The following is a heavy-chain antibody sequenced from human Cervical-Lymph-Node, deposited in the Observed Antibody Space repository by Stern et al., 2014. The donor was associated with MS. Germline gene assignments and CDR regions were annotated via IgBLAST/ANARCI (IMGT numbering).Heavy chain of an antibody. V-gene: IGHV1-46*03. CDR2: VHPSGVGT. J-gene: IGHJ5*02. Sequence: VQLVESGAGVKKPGASVKVSCKASGYTFTNYHMHWVRQAPGQGLEWMGIVHPSGVGTTYAQKFQGRVTMTTDTSTATVYMELSSLTSEDTAVYYCARAKASGTLLRLDPWGQGTLVTVSS. CDR1: GYTFTNYH. D-gene: IGHD3-10*01. CDR3: ARAKASGTLLRLDP.